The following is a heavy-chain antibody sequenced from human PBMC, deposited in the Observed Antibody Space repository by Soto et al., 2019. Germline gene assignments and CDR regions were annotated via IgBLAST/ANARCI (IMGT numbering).Heavy chain of an antibody. J-gene: IGHJ5*02. CDR1: GGSISSYY. CDR3: ARDPYGSGSYDWFDP. CDR2: IYYSGST. V-gene: IGHV4-59*01. Sequence: SETLSLTCTVSGGSISSYYWSWIRQPPGKGLEWIGYIYYSGSTNYNPSLKSRVTISVDTSKNQFSLKLSSVTAADTAVYYCARDPYGSGSYDWFDPWGQGTLVTVSS. D-gene: IGHD3-10*01.